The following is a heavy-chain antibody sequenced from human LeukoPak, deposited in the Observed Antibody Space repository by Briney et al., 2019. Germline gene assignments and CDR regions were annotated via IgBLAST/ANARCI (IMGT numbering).Heavy chain of an antibody. CDR1: GFTFSSYA. D-gene: IGHD3-22*01. Sequence: PGGSLRLSCAASGFTFSSYAMSWVRQAPGKGLEWVSAISGSGGSTYYADSVKGRFTISRDNSKNTLYLQMNSLRAEDTAVYYCATYCYDSSGSDYWGQGTLVTVSS. V-gene: IGHV3-23*01. CDR3: ATYCYDSSGSDY. J-gene: IGHJ4*02. CDR2: ISGSGGST.